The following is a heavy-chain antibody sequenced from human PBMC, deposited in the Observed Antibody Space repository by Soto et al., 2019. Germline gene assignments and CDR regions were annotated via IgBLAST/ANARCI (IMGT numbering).Heavy chain of an antibody. Sequence: GESLKISCXGSGYSFTSYWIGWVRQMPGKGLEWMGIIYPGDSDTRYSPSFQGQVTISADKSISTAYLQWSSLKASDTAMYYCARAREDSSSDFDYWGQGTLVTVS. CDR3: ARAREDSSSDFDY. CDR1: GYSFTSYW. J-gene: IGHJ4*02. D-gene: IGHD6-6*01. V-gene: IGHV5-51*01. CDR2: IYPGDSDT.